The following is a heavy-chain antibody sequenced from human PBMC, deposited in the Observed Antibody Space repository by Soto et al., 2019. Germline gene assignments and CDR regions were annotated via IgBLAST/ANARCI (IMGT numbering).Heavy chain of an antibody. CDR2: IYSGGRI. V-gene: IGHV3-66*01. J-gene: IGHJ4*02. Sequence: LRLSCAASGFSVSSNYMSWVRQAPGKGLEWVSVIYSGGRIYYADFVQGRFTTSRDNSKNTLDLQMNSLRAEDTAIYYCARDRREGVTIWGQGALVTVSS. D-gene: IGHD3-3*01. CDR1: GFSVSSNY. CDR3: ARDRREGVTI.